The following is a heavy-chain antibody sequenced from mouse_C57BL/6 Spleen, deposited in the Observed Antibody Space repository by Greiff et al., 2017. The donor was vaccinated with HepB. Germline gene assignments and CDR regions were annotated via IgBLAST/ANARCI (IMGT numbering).Heavy chain of an antibody. CDR3: ARHPDY. V-gene: IGHV1-69*01. CDR2: IDPSDSYT. J-gene: IGHJ2*01. Sequence: KQSCKASGYTFTSYWMHWVKQRPGQGLEWIGEIDPSDSYTNYNQKFKGKSTLTVDKSSSTAYMQLSSLTSEDSAVYYCARHPDYWGQGTTLTVSS. CDR1: GYTFTSYW.